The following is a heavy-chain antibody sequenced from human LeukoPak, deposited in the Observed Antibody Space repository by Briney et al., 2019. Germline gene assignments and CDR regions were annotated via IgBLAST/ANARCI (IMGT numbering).Heavy chain of an antibody. J-gene: IGHJ4*02. Sequence: PGGSLRLSCAASGFTFSSYWMSWVRQAPGKGLEWVANMKQDGSEKYYVDSVNGRFTISRDNAKNSLYLQVNSLRAEDTAVYYCARDQLGGNVDYWGQGTLVTVSS. CDR3: ARDQLGGNVDY. CDR1: GFTFSSYW. CDR2: MKQDGSEK. V-gene: IGHV3-7*04. D-gene: IGHD4-23*01.